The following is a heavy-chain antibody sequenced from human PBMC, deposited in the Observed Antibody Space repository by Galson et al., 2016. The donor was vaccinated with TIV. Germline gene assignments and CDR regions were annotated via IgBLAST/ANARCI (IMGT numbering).Heavy chain of an antibody. Sequence: SLRLSCAATGFNFDNYAIHWVRQAPGKGLEWVAVISHDENNKYYSDSVKGRFTTSRENYKSTTYLQMNLLKTEDTAVYYCARDTASVYGRGSLVDSWGQGILVTVSS. CDR2: ISHDENNK. CDR1: GFNFDNYA. V-gene: IGHV3-30-3*01. D-gene: IGHD3-10*01. J-gene: IGHJ4*02. CDR3: ARDTASVYGRGSLVDS.